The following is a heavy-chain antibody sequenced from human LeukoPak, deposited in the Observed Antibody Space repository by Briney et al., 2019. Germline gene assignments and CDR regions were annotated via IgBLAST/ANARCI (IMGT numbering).Heavy chain of an antibody. J-gene: IGHJ4*02. CDR1: GHSIINSYY. V-gene: IGHV4-38-2*02. CDR3: ARALEPLIYTYYFDY. CDR2: IYHSGST. D-gene: IGHD1-1*01. Sequence: SETXSLTCTVSGHSIINSYYWGWIRQPPGXXXEWXGSIYHSGSTYYNPSLKSRVTISVDTSKNQFSLKLNSVTAADTAVYYCARALEPLIYTYYFDYWGQGSLVTVSS.